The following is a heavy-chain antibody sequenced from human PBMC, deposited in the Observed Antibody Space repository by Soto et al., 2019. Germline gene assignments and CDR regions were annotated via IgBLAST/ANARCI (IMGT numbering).Heavy chain of an antibody. CDR3: ARVVKNHEDYYFDY. D-gene: IGHD2-21*01. J-gene: IGHJ4*02. Sequence: LSLTCTVSGGSISSYYWSWIRQPPGKGLEWIGYIYYSGSTNYNPSLKSRVTISVDTSKNQFSLKLSSVTAADTAVYYCARVVKNHEDYYFDYWGQGTLVTAPQ. CDR1: GGSISSYY. CDR2: IYYSGST. V-gene: IGHV4-59*01.